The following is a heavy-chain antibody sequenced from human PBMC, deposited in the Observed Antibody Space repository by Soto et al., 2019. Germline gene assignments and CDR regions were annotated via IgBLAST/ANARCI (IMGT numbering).Heavy chain of an antibody. CDR2: ISGSGNIT. CDR3: AKDHRPNTIARVRGFIVTREYDCYGMDV. CDR1: GFTFSSFA. D-gene: IGHD3-10*01. J-gene: IGHJ6*02. V-gene: IGHV3-23*01. Sequence: GSLRLSCTTSGFTFSSFAMGWVRQAPGKGLEWVSSISGSGNITYYADSVKGRFTISRDNPKCTLSLQMSSRRVGDTAVYYCAKDHRPNTIARVRGFIVTREYDCYGMDVSGQGASVTVSS.